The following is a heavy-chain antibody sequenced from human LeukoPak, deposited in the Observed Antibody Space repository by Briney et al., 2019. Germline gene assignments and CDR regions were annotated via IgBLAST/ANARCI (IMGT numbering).Heavy chain of an antibody. V-gene: IGHV3-21*04. Sequence: GGSLRLSCAASGFTFSSYSMNWVRQAPGKWLEWVSSISSSNTYIYYADSVKGRFTISRDNAKNSLYLLMNSLRSEDTAVYYCARDGRDERGEYYMDVWGKGTTVTVSS. J-gene: IGHJ6*03. CDR3: ARDGRDERGEYYMDV. CDR1: GFTFSSYS. CDR2: ISSSNTYI. D-gene: IGHD3-16*01.